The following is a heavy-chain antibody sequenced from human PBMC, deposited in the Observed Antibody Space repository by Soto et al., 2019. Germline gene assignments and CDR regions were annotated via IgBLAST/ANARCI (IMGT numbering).Heavy chain of an antibody. J-gene: IGHJ4*02. Sequence: SETLSLTCTVAGGSISSYYWSWIRQPPGKGLEWIGYIYYSGSTNYNPSLKSRVTISVDTSKNQFSLKLSSVTAADTAVYYCARAWQYSSGFFDYWGQGTLVTVSS. V-gene: IGHV4-59*01. CDR3: ARAWQYSSGFFDY. CDR2: IYYSGST. D-gene: IGHD6-19*01. CDR1: GGSISSYY.